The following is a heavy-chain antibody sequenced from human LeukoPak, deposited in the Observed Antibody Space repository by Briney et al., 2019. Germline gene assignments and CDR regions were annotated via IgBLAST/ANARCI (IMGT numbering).Heavy chain of an antibody. J-gene: IGHJ3*02. CDR1: GFTVSNNY. D-gene: IGHD3-10*01. V-gene: IGHV3-53*01. CDR2: IYSGTTA. CDR3: ARLGQGLDRGVQNAFDI. Sequence: GGSLRLSCSASGFTVSNNYMTWVRQAPGKGLEWVSVIYSGTTAYHAGSVKGRFTISRDNSKNTLYLQMNSLRPDDTAVYYCARLGQGLDRGVQNAFDIWGHGTMVIVSS.